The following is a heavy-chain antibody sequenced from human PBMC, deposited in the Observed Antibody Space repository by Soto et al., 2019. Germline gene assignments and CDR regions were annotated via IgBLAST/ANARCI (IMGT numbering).Heavy chain of an antibody. V-gene: IGHV1-24*01. J-gene: IGHJ6*03. CDR3: ARVVKGRATIRSTYYYYYYMDV. Sequence: ASVKVSCKVSGYTLTELSMHWVRQAPGKGLEWMGGFDPEDGETIYAQKFQGRVTMTEDTSTDTAYMELSSLRSEDTAVYYCARVVKGRATIRSTYYYYYYMDVWGKGTTVTVSS. D-gene: IGHD5-12*01. CDR1: GYTLTELS. CDR2: FDPEDGET.